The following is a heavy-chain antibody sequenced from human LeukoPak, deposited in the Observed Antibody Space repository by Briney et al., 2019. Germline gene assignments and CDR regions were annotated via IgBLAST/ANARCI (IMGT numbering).Heavy chain of an antibody. CDR1: GFTFSSYW. J-gene: IGHJ4*02. V-gene: IGHV3-74*01. D-gene: IGHD3-10*01. CDR3: AREGSASSGSFFDY. Sequence: PGGSLRLSCAASGFTFSSYWMHWVRHAPGKGLVWVSRINSDGSSTSYADSVKGRFTISRDNAKNTLYLQMNSLRAEDTAVYYCAREGSASSGSFFDYWGQGTLVTVSS. CDR2: INSDGSST.